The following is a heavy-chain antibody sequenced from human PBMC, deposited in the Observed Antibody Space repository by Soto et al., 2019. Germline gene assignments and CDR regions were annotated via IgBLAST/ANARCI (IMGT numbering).Heavy chain of an antibody. CDR3: ARGYYDSSGYFWFDP. CDR1: GYTFTSYG. Sequence: ASVKVSCKASGYTFTSYGISWVRQAPGQGLEWMGWSSVYNGDTDYAQKFQGRVTITADESTSTAYMELSSLRSEDTAVYYCARGYYDSSGYFWFDPWGQGTLVTVSS. V-gene: IGHV1-18*01. CDR2: SSVYNGDT. J-gene: IGHJ5*02. D-gene: IGHD3-22*01.